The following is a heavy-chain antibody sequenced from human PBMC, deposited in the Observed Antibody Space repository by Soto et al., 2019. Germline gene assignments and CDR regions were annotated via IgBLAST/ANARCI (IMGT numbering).Heavy chain of an antibody. CDR2: ISGSGGGT. D-gene: IGHD6-19*01. V-gene: IGHV3-23*01. CDR3: AKDYIAVAASPRYYYGMDV. J-gene: IGHJ6*02. Sequence: GGSLRLSCAASGFTFSSYAMGWVRQAPGKGLEWVSAISGSGGGTYYADSVKGRFTISRDNSKNTLYLQMNSLRAEDTAVYYCAKDYIAVAASPRYYYGMDVWGQGTTVTVSS. CDR1: GFTFSSYA.